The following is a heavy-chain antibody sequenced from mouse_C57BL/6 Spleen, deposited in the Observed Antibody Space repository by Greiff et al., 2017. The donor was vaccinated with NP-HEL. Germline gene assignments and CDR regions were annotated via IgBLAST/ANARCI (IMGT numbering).Heavy chain of an antibody. D-gene: IGHD1-1*01. CDR1: GYTFTSYW. CDR3: ASGGYGSSPFAY. Sequence: QVQLKQPGAELVRPGSSVKLSCKASGYTFTSYWMHWVKQRPIQGLEWIGNIDPSDSETNYNQKFKDKATLTVDKSSSTAYMQLSSLTSEDSAVYYCASGGYGSSPFAYWGKGTLVTVSA. V-gene: IGHV1-52*01. CDR2: IDPSDSET. J-gene: IGHJ3*01.